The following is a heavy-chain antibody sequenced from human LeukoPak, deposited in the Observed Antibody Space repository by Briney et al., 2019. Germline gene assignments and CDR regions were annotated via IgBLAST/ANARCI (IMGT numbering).Heavy chain of an antibody. J-gene: IGHJ4*02. V-gene: IGHV3-7*01. CDR3: ARELVYYRSGLDY. CDR1: GFTVSSNY. CDR2: IKQDGSEK. D-gene: IGHD3-10*01. Sequence: PGGSLRLSCAASGFTVSSNYMSCVRQAPGKGLEWVASIKQDGSEKYYVGSVKGRFTISRDNAKNSLYLQMNSLRAEDTAVYYCARELVYYRSGLDYWGQGTLVTVSS.